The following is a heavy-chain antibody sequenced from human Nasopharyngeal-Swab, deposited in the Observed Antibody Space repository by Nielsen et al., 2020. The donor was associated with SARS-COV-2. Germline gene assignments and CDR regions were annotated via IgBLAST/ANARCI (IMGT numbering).Heavy chain of an antibody. J-gene: IGHJ6*02. CDR1: GDSISSYY. V-gene: IGHV4-59*01. Sequence: SETLSLTCTVSGDSISSYYWSWIRQPPGKGLEWIGYIYYSGSTNYNPSLKSRVTISVDTSKNQFSLKLSSVTAADTAVYYCARGHPTIAVAGTNYYYGMDVWGQGTTVTVSS. D-gene: IGHD6-19*01. CDR3: ARGHPTIAVAGTNYYYGMDV. CDR2: IYYSGST.